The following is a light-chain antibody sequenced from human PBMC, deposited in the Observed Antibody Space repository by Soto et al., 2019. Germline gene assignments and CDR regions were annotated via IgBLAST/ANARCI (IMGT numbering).Light chain of an antibody. Sequence: QSALTQPASVSGSPGQSITISCTGTSSDVGGYNVVSWYQQYPGKAPKLMIYEASQRPSGVSNRFSGSKSGNTASLTISGLRAEDEADYYCSSFTTSSTWVFGGGTKLTVL. CDR2: EAS. J-gene: IGLJ3*02. V-gene: IGLV2-14*02. CDR3: SSFTTSSTWV. CDR1: SSDVGGYNV.